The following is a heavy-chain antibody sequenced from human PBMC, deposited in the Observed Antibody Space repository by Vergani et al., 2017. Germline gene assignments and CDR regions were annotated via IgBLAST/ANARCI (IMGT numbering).Heavy chain of an antibody. CDR1: GYSFTNYW. Sequence: EVQLVQSGAELKKPGESLKISCQISGYSFTNYWIGWVRQMPRKGLEWMGLIHPADSHTRYSPSFQGQVTISVDKSISTAYLQRSSLRASDSAMYYCARLYGRDSSGSKYFDYGGQGTLVTVSS. CDR3: ARLYGRDSSGSKYFDY. D-gene: IGHD3-22*01. J-gene: IGHJ4*02. CDR2: IHPADSHT. V-gene: IGHV5-51*01.